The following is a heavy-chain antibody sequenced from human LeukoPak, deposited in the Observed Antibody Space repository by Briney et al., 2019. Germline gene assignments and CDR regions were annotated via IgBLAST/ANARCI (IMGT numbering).Heavy chain of an antibody. CDR3: ARERYYYGSGSYHDF. J-gene: IGHJ4*02. Sequence: SETLSLTCTVSGGSIGSYYWSWIRQAPGKGLDWIGYIYYSGSSNYNPSLNGRVTISVDTSKNQFSLKLNSVTPADTAVYYCARERYYYGSGSYHDFWGQGTLFTVSS. D-gene: IGHD3-10*01. CDR1: GGSIGSYY. CDR2: IYYSGSS. V-gene: IGHV4-59*01.